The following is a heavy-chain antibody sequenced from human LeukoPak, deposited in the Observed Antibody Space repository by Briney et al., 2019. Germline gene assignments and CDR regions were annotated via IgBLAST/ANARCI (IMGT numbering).Heavy chain of an antibody. CDR2: ISYDGRNK. D-gene: IGHD1-26*01. J-gene: IGHJ4*02. V-gene: IGHV3-30*18. CDR1: GFTFSSYA. CDR3: AKGGVGATIHPLDY. Sequence: PGGSLRLSCAASGFTFSSYAMSWVRQAPGKGLEWVAVISYDGRNKYYVDSVKGRFTISRDNSKNTLYLQMNSLRAEDTAVYYCAKGGVGATIHPLDYWGQGTLVTVSS.